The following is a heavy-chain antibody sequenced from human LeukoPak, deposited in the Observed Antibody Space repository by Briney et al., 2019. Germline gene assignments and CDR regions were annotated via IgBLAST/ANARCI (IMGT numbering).Heavy chain of an antibody. Sequence: GGSLRLSCAASGFAFSFYAMSWLRKPPGKGLEWVSTINANSGTTSYAASVRGRFTISRDNSKNTLYLQVNTLRADDTATYYCAKPVSGGLAVTADWFHPWGQGTLVVVSS. CDR1: GFAFSFYA. D-gene: IGHD6-19*01. CDR3: AKPVSGGLAVTADWFHP. V-gene: IGHV3-23*01. J-gene: IGHJ5*01. CDR2: INANSGTT.